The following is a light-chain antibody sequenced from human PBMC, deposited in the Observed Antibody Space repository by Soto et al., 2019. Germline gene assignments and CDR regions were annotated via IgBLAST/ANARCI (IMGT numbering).Light chain of an antibody. CDR3: CSYAGSGAWV. CDR2: EVS. J-gene: IGLJ3*02. CDR1: GGDVGSYDI. V-gene: IGLV2-23*02. Sequence: QSVLTQPAFVSGSPGQSITISCTGSGGDVGSYDIVSWYQQMVGKAPKLLIFEVSRRPSGVSDRFSGSKSGNTASLTISGLQAEDEADFFCCSYAGSGAWVFGGGTKLTVL.